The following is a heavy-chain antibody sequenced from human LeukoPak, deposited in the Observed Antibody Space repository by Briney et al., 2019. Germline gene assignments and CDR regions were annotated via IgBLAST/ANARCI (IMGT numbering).Heavy chain of an antibody. CDR1: GDSITSSSTYY. D-gene: IGHD6-19*01. V-gene: IGHV4-39*07. Sequence: PSETLSLTCTVSGDSITSSSTYYWGWIRQPPGKGLEWIGSIFYSGTTYYNPSLKSRVTISLDLSKNQFSLKLSSVTAADTAVYYCARQRSSGSIINPWGQGTLVTVSS. CDR3: ARQRSSGSIINP. J-gene: IGHJ5*02. CDR2: IFYSGTT.